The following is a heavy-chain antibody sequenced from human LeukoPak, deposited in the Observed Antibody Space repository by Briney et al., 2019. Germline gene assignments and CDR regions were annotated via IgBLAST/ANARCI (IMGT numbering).Heavy chain of an antibody. V-gene: IGHV5-51*01. CDR3: ARHVGHLAYCGVDCSYYFDY. D-gene: IGHD2-21*02. CDR2: IYPGDSDT. J-gene: IGHJ4*02. CDR1: GYSFTSYW. Sequence: GESLKISCKGSGYSFTSYWIGWVRQMPGKGLEWMGIIYPGDSDTRYSPSFQGQVTISADKSISTAYLQWSSLKASDTAMYYCARHVGHLAYCGVDCSYYFDYWGQGTLVTVSS.